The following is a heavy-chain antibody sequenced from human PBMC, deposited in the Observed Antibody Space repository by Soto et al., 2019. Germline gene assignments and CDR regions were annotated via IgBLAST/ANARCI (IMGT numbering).Heavy chain of an antibody. D-gene: IGHD3-10*01. Sequence: QVQLQQWGAGLLKPSETLSLNCGVLGGSFRDYDWTWVRQSPGRGLEWIGEVSQSGRITYNPSLKSRFTIPGDTAKNQFSLRLTSVTAADTAVYFCAGYSSSFVGFEVWGHGTEVTVSS. CDR3: AGYSSSFVGFEV. J-gene: IGHJ3*01. CDR2: VSQSGRI. CDR1: GGSFRDYD. V-gene: IGHV4-34*01.